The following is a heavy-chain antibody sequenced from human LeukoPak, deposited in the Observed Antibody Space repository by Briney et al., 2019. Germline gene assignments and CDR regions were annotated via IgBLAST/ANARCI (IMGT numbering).Heavy chain of an antibody. D-gene: IGHD2-15*01. CDR1: GFTFSSYA. V-gene: IGHV3-23*01. CDR2: ISGSGGST. CDR3: ARDPRLPYGMDV. J-gene: IGHJ6*02. Sequence: PGRSLRLSCAASGFTFSSYAMSWVRQTPGKGLEWVSGISGSGGSTDYADSVKGRFTISRDNSKSTVYLQMNSLRAEDTAVYYCARDPRLPYGMDVWGQGTTVTVSS.